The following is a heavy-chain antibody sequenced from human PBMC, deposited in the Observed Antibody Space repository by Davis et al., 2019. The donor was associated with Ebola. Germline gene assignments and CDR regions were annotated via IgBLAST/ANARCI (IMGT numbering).Heavy chain of an antibody. J-gene: IGHJ4*02. Sequence: AASVKVSCKASGYTFTSYAMHWVRQAPGQRLEWMGWINTGNGNTKYSQKFQDRVTITRDTSANTAYMELSSLRSDDTAVYYCARGYCTDVVCYELPVIDYWGQGTLVTVSS. V-gene: IGHV1-3*04. CDR2: INTGNGNT. CDR3: ARGYCTDVVCYELPVIDY. CDR1: GYTFTSYA. D-gene: IGHD2-8*01.